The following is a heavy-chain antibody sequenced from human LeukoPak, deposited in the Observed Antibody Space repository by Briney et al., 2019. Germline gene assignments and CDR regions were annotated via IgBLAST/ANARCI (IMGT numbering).Heavy chain of an antibody. CDR1: GGSFSGYY. CDR3: ARVPKDYGSGSTYYFDY. V-gene: IGHV4-34*01. CDR2: INHSGST. J-gene: IGHJ4*02. Sequence: SETLSLTCAVYGGSFSGYYWSWIRQPPGKGLEWIGEINHSGSTNYNPSLKSRVTISVDTSKNQFSLKLSSVTAADTAVYYCARVPKDYGSGSTYYFDYRGQGTLVTVSS. D-gene: IGHD3-10*01.